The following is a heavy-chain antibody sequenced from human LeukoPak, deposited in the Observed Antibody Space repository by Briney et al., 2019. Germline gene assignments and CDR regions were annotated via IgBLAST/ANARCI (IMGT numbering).Heavy chain of an antibody. V-gene: IGHV4-61*09. CDR3: ARGIRIPVTGRYFYYYMEV. CDR2: IYTSGST. CDR1: GGSISNGSYT. Sequence: SETLSLTCTVSGGSISNGSYTWNWIRQPAGKGLEWIGQIYTSGSTNYRSSLTSRVTISRDTSKNQFSLKLSSVTAADTAVYYCARGIRIPVTGRYFYYYMEVWGNGTTVTVSS. D-gene: IGHD6-19*01. J-gene: IGHJ6*03.